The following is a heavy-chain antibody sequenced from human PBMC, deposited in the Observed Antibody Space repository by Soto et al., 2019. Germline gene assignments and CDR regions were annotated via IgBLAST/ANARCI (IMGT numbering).Heavy chain of an antibody. V-gene: IGHV3-23*01. D-gene: IGHD2-21*01. CDR1: GFTFSNYG. CDR3: AKEMIASTLADFFDY. Sequence: EVQLLESGGGSIQPGGSLRLSCEASGFTFSNYGMTWVRQAPGKGLEWVSTISGSGDRAFYADPVKGRFTISRDNSKNTLYLQMNSLSAEDTAIYYCAKEMIASTLADFFDYWGQGILVTVSS. J-gene: IGHJ4*02. CDR2: ISGSGDRA.